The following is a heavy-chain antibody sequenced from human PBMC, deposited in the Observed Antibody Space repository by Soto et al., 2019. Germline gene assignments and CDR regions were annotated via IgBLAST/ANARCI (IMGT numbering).Heavy chain of an antibody. CDR3: ARVPFEYSSSWYASGQNTNWFDP. CDR1: GGSISSYY. CDR2: IYYSGST. Sequence: PSETLSLTCTVSGGSISSYYWSWIRQPPGKGLEWIGYIYYSGSTNYNPSLKSRVTISVDTSKNQFSLKLSSVTAADTAVYYCARVPFEYSSSWYASGQNTNWFDPWGQGTLVTVSS. J-gene: IGHJ5*02. D-gene: IGHD6-13*01. V-gene: IGHV4-59*01.